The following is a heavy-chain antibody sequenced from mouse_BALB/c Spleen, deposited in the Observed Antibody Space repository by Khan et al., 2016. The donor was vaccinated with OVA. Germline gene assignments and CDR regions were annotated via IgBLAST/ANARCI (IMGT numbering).Heavy chain of an antibody. V-gene: IGHV1-5*01. D-gene: IGHD4-1*01. J-gene: IGHJ3*01. CDR1: GYTFTSYW. Sequence: VQLQQSGTVLARPGASVKMSCKASGYTFTSYWMHWVKQRPGQGLEWIGDIYPGNTDTNYNQKFKGKAKLTAVTSTSTAYMELSSLTNEDSAVYYCARMNWDVAWFAYGGQGTLVTVSA. CDR3: ARMNWDVAWFAY. CDR2: IYPGNTDT.